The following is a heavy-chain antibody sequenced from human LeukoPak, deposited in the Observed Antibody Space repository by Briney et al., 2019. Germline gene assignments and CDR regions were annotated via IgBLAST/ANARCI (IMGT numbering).Heavy chain of an antibody. D-gene: IGHD3-22*01. J-gene: IGHJ4*02. CDR2: IYYSGST. CDR3: ARHLSDHYDSSGYYFDS. Sequence: PSETLSLTCSVSGGSIGSYYWSWIRQPPGRGLEWIGYIYYSGSTNYNPSPKSRVTISVDTSKNLFSLKLSSVTAADTAVFYCARHLSDHYDSSGYYFDSWGQGTLVTVSS. CDR1: GGSIGSYY. V-gene: IGHV4-59*08.